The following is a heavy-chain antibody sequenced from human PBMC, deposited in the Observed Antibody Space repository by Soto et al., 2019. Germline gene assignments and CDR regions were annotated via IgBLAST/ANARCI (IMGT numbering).Heavy chain of an antibody. V-gene: IGHV1-18*01. D-gene: IGHD6-13*01. CDR3: ARLAAAGTGMRY. J-gene: IGHJ4*02. Sequence: ASVKGSCKTSGYTFSSYGINWVRQAPEEGLDWVGWISGYNGDTDYAQKFHGRVTLTTDTSTRTAYMELRSLSSDDTAVYYCARLAAAGTGMRYWGQGTQVTVYS. CDR2: ISGYNGDT. CDR1: GYTFSSYG.